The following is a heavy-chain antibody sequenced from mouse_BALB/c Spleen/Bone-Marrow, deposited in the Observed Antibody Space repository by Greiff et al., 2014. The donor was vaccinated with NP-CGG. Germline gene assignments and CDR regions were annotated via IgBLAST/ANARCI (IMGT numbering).Heavy chain of an antibody. D-gene: IGHD1-1*01. J-gene: IGHJ3*01. CDR1: GFNIQDTY. CDR3: AYYYYDSNSIAY. V-gene: IGHV14-3*02. CDR2: IDPANGNT. Sequence: EVQLQEPGAELVKPGASVKLSCTASGFNIQDTYMHWVKQRPEQGLEWIGRIDPANGNTKYDPKFQAKATVTADTSSNTAYLQLSSLTSEDTAVDYCAYYYYDSNSIAYWGQRKQVAVCA.